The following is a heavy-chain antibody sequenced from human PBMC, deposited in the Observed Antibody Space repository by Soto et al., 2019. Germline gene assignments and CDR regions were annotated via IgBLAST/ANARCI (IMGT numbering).Heavy chain of an antibody. Sequence: PGGSQRRSCRASGCNFSSHSMNWVRQTPGKGLEWVSSISSSSSYIYYADSVKGRFTISRDNAKNSLYLQMNSLRAEDTAVYYCARDRDSSSWYGPDYYGMDVWGQGTAVTGSS. J-gene: IGHJ6*02. V-gene: IGHV3-21*01. D-gene: IGHD6-13*01. CDR1: GCNFSSHS. CDR2: ISSSSSYI. CDR3: ARDRDSSSWYGPDYYGMDV.